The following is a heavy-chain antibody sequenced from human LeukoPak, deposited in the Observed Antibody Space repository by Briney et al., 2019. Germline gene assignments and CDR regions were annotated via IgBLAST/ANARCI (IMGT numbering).Heavy chain of an antibody. J-gene: IGHJ4*02. V-gene: IGHV1-69*04. Sequence: SVKVSCKASGGTFSSYAISWVRQAPGQGLEWMGRIIPILGIANYAQKFQGRVTITADKSTSTAYMELSSLRSEDTAVYYCATPGEADTGMAIFDYWGQGTLVTVSS. D-gene: IGHD5-18*01. CDR1: GGTFSSYA. CDR3: ATPGEADTGMAIFDY. CDR2: IIPILGIA.